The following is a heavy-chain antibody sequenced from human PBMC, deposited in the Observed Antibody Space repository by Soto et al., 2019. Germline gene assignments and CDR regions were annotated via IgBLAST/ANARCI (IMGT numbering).Heavy chain of an antibody. Sequence: GGSLRLSCAASGFTFSSYAMHWVRQAPGKGLEWVAVISYDGSNKYYADSVKGRFTISRDNSKNTLYLQMNSLRAEDTAGYYCARVRSYYYGSGSHGQNPNPTQYYYGMDVWGQGTTVTVSS. V-gene: IGHV3-30-3*01. D-gene: IGHD3-10*01. CDR3: ARVRSYYYGSGSHGQNPNPTQYYYGMDV. CDR2: ISYDGSNK. CDR1: GFTFSSYA. J-gene: IGHJ6*02.